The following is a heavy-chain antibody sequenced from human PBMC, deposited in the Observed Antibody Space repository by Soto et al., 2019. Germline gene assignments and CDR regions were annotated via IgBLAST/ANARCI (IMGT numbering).Heavy chain of an antibody. CDR3: AGGSGDLSYDY. J-gene: IGHJ4*02. D-gene: IGHD2-15*01. CDR1: GFSLSNARIG. V-gene: IGHV2-26*01. CDR2: IFSNDEK. Sequence: QVTLKESGPVLLKPTETLTLTCTVSGFSLSNARIGVSWIRQHPGQALEWLAHIFSNDEKSYRTSLKSRLTIAKDTSTSQGVLTMTNMDPEDTATYFCAGGSGDLSYDYWGQGTLVTVSS.